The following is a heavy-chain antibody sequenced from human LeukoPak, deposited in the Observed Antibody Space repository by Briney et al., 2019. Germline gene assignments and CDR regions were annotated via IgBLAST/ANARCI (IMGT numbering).Heavy chain of an antibody. J-gene: IGHJ4*02. CDR2: IYGSGST. V-gene: IGHV4-4*07. CDR1: GGSISSYY. D-gene: IGHD3-22*01. CDR3: ARDLGGLYYDSSGTDY. Sequence: SETLSLTCTVSGGSISSYYWSWIRQPAGKGLEWIGRIYGSGSTNYNPSLWGRVTMSVDTSKNQVSLNLSSVTAADTAVYYCARDLGGLYYDSSGTDYWGQGTLVTVSS.